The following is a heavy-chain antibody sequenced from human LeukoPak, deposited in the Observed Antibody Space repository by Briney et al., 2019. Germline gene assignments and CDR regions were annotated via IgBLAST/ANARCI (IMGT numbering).Heavy chain of an antibody. J-gene: IGHJ2*01. CDR3: ARAPPVVVVAATPTSYWYFDL. V-gene: IGHV4-59*01. CDR2: IYYSGST. Sequence: PSETLSLTCTVSGGSISSYYWSWIRQPPGKGLEWIGYIYYSGSTNYNPSLKSRVTISVDTSKNQLSLKLSSVTAADTAVYYCARAPPVVVVAATPTSYWYFDLWGRGTLVTASS. D-gene: IGHD2-15*01. CDR1: GGSISSYY.